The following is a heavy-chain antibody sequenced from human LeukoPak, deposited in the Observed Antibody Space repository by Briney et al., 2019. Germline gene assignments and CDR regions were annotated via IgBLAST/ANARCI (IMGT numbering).Heavy chain of an antibody. J-gene: IGHJ4*02. CDR1: GGSFSGYY. D-gene: IGHD4-11*01. Sequence: SETLSLTCAVYGGSFSGYYWSWIRQPPGKGLEWIGEINHSGSTNYNPSLKSRVTISVDTSKNQFSPKLSSVTAADTAVYHCARVSDYGNDYWGQGTLVTVSS. CDR3: ARVSDYGNDY. CDR2: INHSGST. V-gene: IGHV4-34*01.